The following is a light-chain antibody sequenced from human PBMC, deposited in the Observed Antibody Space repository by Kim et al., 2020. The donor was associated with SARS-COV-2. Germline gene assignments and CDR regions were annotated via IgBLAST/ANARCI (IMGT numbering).Light chain of an antibody. CDR2: GAS. CDR1: QSVSSSY. Sequence: EIVLTQSPGTLSLSPGERATLSCRASQSVSSSYLAWYQQKPGQAPRLLIYGASSRATGSPDRFSGSGSGTDFTLTISRLEPEDFAVYYCQQYGSSLYTFGQGTKLEI. J-gene: IGKJ2*01. V-gene: IGKV3-20*01. CDR3: QQYGSSLYT.